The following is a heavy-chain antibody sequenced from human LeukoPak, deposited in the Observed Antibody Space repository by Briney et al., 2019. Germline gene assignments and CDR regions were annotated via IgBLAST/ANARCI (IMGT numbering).Heavy chain of an antibody. V-gene: IGHV4-61*02. CDR2: IYTSGSS. CDR1: GGSISSGSYY. Sequence: PSQTLSLTCTVSGGSISSGSYYWSWIRQPAGKGLEWIGRIYTSGSSNCNPSLKSRVTISVDTSKNQFSLKLSSVTAADTAVYYCAREFYSSGWETYYFDYWGQGTLVTVSS. CDR3: AREFYSSGWETYYFDY. D-gene: IGHD6-19*01. J-gene: IGHJ4*02.